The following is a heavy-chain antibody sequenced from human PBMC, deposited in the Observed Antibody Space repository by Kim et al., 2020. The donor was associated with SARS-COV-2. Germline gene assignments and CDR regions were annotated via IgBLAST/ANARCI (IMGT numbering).Heavy chain of an antibody. CDR3: ARGRSGWDADY. CDR1: GFSVSSKY. J-gene: IGHJ4*02. V-gene: IGHV3-66*01. CDR2: IYSGGST. D-gene: IGHD6-19*01. Sequence: GGSLRLSCAASGFSVSSKYMNWVRQAPGKGLEWVSIIYSGGSTYYADSVKGRFTISRDNSKNTLYLQMNSLRVEDTALYYCARGRSGWDADYWGQGILVT.